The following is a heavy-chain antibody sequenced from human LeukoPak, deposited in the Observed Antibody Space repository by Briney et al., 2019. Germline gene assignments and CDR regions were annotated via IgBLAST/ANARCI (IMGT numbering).Heavy chain of an antibody. D-gene: IGHD1-26*01. J-gene: IGHJ4*02. CDR3: ARDIPGGEVLR. V-gene: IGHV4-61*02. CDR2: IYTSGST. CDR1: GGSISSGGYS. Sequence: PSETLSLTCAVSGGSISSGGYSWSWIRQPPGKGPEWIGRIYTSGSTNYNPSLKSQVTMSLDTSKNQFFLNLTSVTAADTAVYYCARDIPGGEVLRWGQGTLVTVSS.